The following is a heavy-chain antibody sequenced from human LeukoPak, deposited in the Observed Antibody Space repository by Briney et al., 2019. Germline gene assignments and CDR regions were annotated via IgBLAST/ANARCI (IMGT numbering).Heavy chain of an antibody. D-gene: IGHD6-19*01. J-gene: IGHJ4*02. CDR1: GFTFSDHY. CDR3: IRGSYNGGWYGDY. Sequence: GGSLRLSCAASGFTFSDHYVDWVRQPPGTGLGWIGRSRDKINSYTTQYAASVKGQFTISRDDPKNSLYLQMNSLKTEDTAVYYCIRGSYNGGWYGDYWGQGALVTVSS. V-gene: IGHV3-72*01. CDR2: SRDKINSYTT.